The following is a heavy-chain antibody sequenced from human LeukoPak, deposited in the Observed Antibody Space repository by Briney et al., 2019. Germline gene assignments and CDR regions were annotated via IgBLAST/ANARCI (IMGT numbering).Heavy chain of an antibody. V-gene: IGHV1-2*02. CDR1: GYTFTGYY. J-gene: IGHJ4*02. CDR3: ARAGVYYDSSGYYDY. Sequence: ASVKVSCKASGYTFTGYYMHWVRQAPGQGLEWMGWINPNSGGTNYAQKFQGRVTMTRDTSISTAYIELSRVRSDDTAVYYCARAGVYYDSSGYYDYWGQGTLVTVSS. CDR2: INPNSGGT. D-gene: IGHD3-22*01.